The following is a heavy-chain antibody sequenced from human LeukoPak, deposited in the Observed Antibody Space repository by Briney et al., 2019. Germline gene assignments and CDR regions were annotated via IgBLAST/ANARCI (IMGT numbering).Heavy chain of an antibody. V-gene: IGHV4-30-4*08. CDR3: ARRRPRYYDSSGYCYDY. Sequence: SETLSLTCTVSDGSIGSGDYYWSWVRQPPGEGLEWIGYIYYSGSTYYNPSLESRVTISVDTSKNQFPLKLSSVTAADTAVYYCARRRPRYYDSSGYCYDYWGQGTLVTVSS. D-gene: IGHD3-22*01. CDR1: DGSIGSGDYY. J-gene: IGHJ4*02. CDR2: IYYSGST.